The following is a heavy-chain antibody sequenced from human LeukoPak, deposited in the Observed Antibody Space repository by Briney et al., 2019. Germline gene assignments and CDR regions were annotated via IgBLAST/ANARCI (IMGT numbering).Heavy chain of an antibody. Sequence: SETLSLTCAVYGGSLSSYYWSWIRQPPGKGLEWIGEITHSGSTHYNPSLKSRVTISLDTSKSQFSLKLSSVTAADTAVYYCARVTRFNQFGELWFDYWGQGTLLTVSS. J-gene: IGHJ4*02. CDR2: ITHSGST. D-gene: IGHD3-10*01. V-gene: IGHV4-34*01. CDR1: GGSLSSYY. CDR3: ARVTRFNQFGELWFDY.